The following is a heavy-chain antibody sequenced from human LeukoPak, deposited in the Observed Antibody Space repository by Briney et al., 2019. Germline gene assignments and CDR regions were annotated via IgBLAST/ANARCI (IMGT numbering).Heavy chain of an antibody. CDR2: IFYSGST. D-gene: IGHD3-9*01. Sequence: PSETLSLTCTVSGGSISTANYYWGWIRQPPGKGLEWIGNIFYSGSTYYSPSLKSRVTISLDTSRNQFSLKLSSVTAADTAVYYCARVYFDWFFYYFDYWGQGTLVTVSS. CDR3: ARVYFDWFFYYFDY. J-gene: IGHJ4*02. CDR1: GGSISTANYY. V-gene: IGHV4-39*07.